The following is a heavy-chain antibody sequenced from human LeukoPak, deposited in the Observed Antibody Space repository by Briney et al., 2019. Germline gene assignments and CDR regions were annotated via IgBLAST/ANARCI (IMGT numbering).Heavy chain of an antibody. V-gene: IGHV4-39*07. D-gene: IGHD3-22*01. CDR3: ARVLHKRNYDSSTYYGY. CDR1: GGSNSSSSYY. CDR2: IYYSGST. J-gene: IGHJ4*02. Sequence: SETLSLTCTVSGGSNSSSSYYWGWIRQPPGKGLEWIGSIYYSGSTYYNPSLKSRVTISVDTSKNQFSLILSSVTAADTAVYYCARVLHKRNYDSSTYYGYWGQGTLVTVSS.